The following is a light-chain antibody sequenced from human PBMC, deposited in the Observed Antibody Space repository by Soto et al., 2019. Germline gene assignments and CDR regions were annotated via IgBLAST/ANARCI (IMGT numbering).Light chain of an antibody. CDR2: ANN. Sequence: QSVLTQSPSASGTPGQRVTISCSGGSSNIGSNTINWYQQLPGTAPKLLIYANNQRPLGVPDRFSGSKSGTSASLAISGLQSEDESEYYCAAWDDRMNGVIFGGGTKVTVL. CDR1: SSNIGSNT. V-gene: IGLV1-44*01. J-gene: IGLJ2*01. CDR3: AAWDDRMNGVI.